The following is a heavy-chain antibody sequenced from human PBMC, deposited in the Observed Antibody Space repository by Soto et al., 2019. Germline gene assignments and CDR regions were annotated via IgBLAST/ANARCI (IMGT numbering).Heavy chain of an antibody. J-gene: IGHJ4*02. CDR1: GFTFSSYS. CDR2: ISSSSSTI. D-gene: IGHD4-17*01. CDR3: ARGSPLRSHSPSTFSTVTTNLDDY. V-gene: IGHV3-48*02. Sequence: GGSLRLSCAASGFTFSSYSMNWVRQAPGKGLEWVSYISSSSSTIYYADSVKGRFTISRDNAKNSLYLQMNSLRDEDTAVYYCARGSPLRSHSPSTFSTVTTNLDDYWGQGTLVTVSS.